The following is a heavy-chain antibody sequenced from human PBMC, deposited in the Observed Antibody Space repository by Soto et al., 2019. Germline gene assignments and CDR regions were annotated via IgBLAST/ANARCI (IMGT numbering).Heavy chain of an antibody. D-gene: IGHD3-3*01. CDR3: AKGRVRIFGVVTDPRYYYGMDV. V-gene: IGHV1-18*01. Sequence: ASVKVSCKASGYTFTSYGISWVRQAPGQGLEWMGWISAYNGNTNYAQKLQGRVTMTTDTSTNTAYMELRSLRSDDTAVYYCAKGRVRIFGVVTDPRYYYGMDVWGQGTTVTVSS. CDR2: ISAYNGNT. J-gene: IGHJ6*02. CDR1: GYTFTSYG.